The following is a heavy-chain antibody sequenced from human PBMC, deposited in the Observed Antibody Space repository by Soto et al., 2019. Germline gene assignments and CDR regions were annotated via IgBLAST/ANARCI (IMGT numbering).Heavy chain of an antibody. J-gene: IGHJ6*02. D-gene: IGHD3-22*01. CDR1: GGSISSRNYY. CDR3: AGLLYYDSNGYYFPSKLDV. V-gene: IGHV4-39*01. Sequence: QLLLQESGPGLVKPSETLSLICTVSGGSISSRNYYWGWIRQPPVKGLEWIASIYYSGSTYHNPSLQSRVTISIDTSKNQFSLNLSSVTAADTAVYYCAGLLYYDSNGYYFPSKLDVWGQGTTVTVSS. CDR2: IYYSGST.